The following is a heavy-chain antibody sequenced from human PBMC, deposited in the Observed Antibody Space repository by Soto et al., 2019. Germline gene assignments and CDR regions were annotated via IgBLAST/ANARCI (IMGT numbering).Heavy chain of an antibody. D-gene: IGHD6-13*01. Sequence: QVQLVQSGAELKKPGSSVKVSCKASGGNFTNFGISWVRQAPGQGLGWMGGIIPLFGTTNYAQKFRGRVTVTADESTSTAYMELNSVRSEDTAIYFCARALGTSWYNWFDPWGQGTLVTVSS. V-gene: IGHV1-69*01. CDR2: IIPLFGTT. CDR3: ARALGTSWYNWFDP. J-gene: IGHJ5*02. CDR1: GGNFTNFG.